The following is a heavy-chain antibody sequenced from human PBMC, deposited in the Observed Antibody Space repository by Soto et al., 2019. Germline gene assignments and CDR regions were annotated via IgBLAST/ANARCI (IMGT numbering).Heavy chain of an antibody. D-gene: IGHD1-20*01. Sequence: PGGSLRLSCAASGFTFSSYGMHWVRQAPGKGLEWVAVIWYDGSNKYYADSVKGRFTISRDNSKNTLYLQMNSLRAEDTAVYYCARVLGITGTLDYWGKGTLVTVSS. J-gene: IGHJ4*02. CDR1: GFTFSSYG. V-gene: IGHV3-33*01. CDR2: IWYDGSNK. CDR3: ARVLGITGTLDY.